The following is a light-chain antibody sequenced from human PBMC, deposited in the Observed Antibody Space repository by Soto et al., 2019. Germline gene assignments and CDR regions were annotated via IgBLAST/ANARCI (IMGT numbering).Light chain of an antibody. V-gene: IGKV2-28*01. J-gene: IGKJ5*01. CDR2: FGS. CDR1: QTLLDSADGNTY. Sequence: VMTQSPLSLAVTPVGPSSIYSRCIQTLLDSADGNTYLDWYVQKPGQSPQLLIYFGSNRAPGVPDRFSGSGSGTDFTLKINRVEAEDVGTYYCMQALQSLTFGQGTRLEIK. CDR3: MQALQSLT.